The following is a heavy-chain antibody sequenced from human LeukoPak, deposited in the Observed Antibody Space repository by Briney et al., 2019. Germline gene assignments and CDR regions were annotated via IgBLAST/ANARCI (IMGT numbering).Heavy chain of an antibody. CDR2: IRYDGSNK. CDR1: GFTFSSYG. CDR3: ARDRGGVIVVVPAAILDY. D-gene: IGHD2-2*01. V-gene: IGHV3-30*02. J-gene: IGHJ4*02. Sequence: GGSLRLSCAASGFTFSSYGMHWVRQAPGKGLEWVAFIRYDGSNKYYADSVKGRFTISRDNSKNTLYLQMNSLRAEDTAVYYCARDRGGVIVVVPAAILDYWGQGTLVTVSS.